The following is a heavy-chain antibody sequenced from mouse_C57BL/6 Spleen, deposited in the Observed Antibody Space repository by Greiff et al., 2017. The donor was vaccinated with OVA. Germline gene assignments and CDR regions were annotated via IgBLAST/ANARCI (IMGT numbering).Heavy chain of an antibody. V-gene: IGHV1-39*01. J-gene: IGHJ1*03. CDR3: ASTTVVAPWYFDV. CDR2: INPNYGTT. Sequence: QLQQSGPELVKPGASVKISCKASGYSFTDYNMNWVKQSNGKSHEWIGVINPNYGTTSYKQKFKGKATLTVDQSSSTAYMQLNSLTSEDSAVYYCASTTVVAPWYFDVWGTGTTVTVSS. D-gene: IGHD1-1*01. CDR1: GYSFTDYN.